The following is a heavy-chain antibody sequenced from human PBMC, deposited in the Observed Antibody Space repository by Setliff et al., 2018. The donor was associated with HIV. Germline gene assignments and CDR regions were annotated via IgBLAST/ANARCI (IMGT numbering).Heavy chain of an antibody. D-gene: IGHD3-10*01. CDR2: INHSGSI. Sequence: PSETLSLTCAVHSGSLSGYYWSWIRQPPGKGLEWIGEINHSGSIKYNPSLKSRVTISVDTSKNQFSLKLTSVTAADTAVYYCARGRDKYGPIDYWGQGTLVTVSS. CDR1: SGSLSGYY. J-gene: IGHJ4*02. V-gene: IGHV4-34*01. CDR3: ARGRDKYGPIDY.